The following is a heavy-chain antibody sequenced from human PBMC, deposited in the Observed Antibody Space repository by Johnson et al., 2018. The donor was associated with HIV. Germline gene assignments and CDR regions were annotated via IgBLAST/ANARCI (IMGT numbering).Heavy chain of an antibody. CDR1: GFTFSDYY. CDR2: ISSSGSTI. CDR3: VSREWDLHAFDI. J-gene: IGHJ3*02. Sequence: QVQLVESGGGLVQPGGSLRFTCAASGFTFSDYYMSWIRQAPGKGLEWVSYISSSGSTIYYADSVKGRFTISRDNAKNSLYLQMNSLRAEDTAVYYCVSREWDLHAFDIWGQGTMVTVSS. V-gene: IGHV3-11*04. D-gene: IGHD1-26*01.